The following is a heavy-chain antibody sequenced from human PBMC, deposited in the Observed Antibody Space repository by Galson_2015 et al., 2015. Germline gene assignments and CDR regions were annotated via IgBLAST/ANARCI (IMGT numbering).Heavy chain of an antibody. Sequence: SLRLSCAASGFTFSTHWMSWVRQAPGKGLEWVANINQDASGKYYVDSVKGRFTISRDNAKNSLYLQMNALRAEDTAVYYCARVDVYITGCFDFWGQGTLVTVSS. D-gene: IGHD6-19*01. CDR2: INQDASGK. V-gene: IGHV3-7*01. CDR1: GFTFSTHW. J-gene: IGHJ4*02. CDR3: ARVDVYITGCFDF.